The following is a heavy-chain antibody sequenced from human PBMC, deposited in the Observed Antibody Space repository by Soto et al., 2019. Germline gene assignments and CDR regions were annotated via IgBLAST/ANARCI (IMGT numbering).Heavy chain of an antibody. CDR1: GVSVSSDIYY. V-gene: IGHV4-31*03. CDR3: ARYPVVVVPAANYGLDV. CDR2: IYYSGNT. Sequence: QVQLQESGPGLVKPSQTLSLTSSVSGVSVSSDIYYWSWIRHHPGKGLEWIGYIYYSGNTYYNPSLGGRVTISLDTSKNHFSLRLRSVTPADTAVYYCARYPVVVVPAANYGLDVWGQGTTVTVSS. D-gene: IGHD2-2*01. J-gene: IGHJ6*02.